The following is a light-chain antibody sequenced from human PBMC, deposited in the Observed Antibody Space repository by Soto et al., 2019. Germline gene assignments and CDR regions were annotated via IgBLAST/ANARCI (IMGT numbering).Light chain of an antibody. Sequence: DNPMTQSPSSVSASVGDRVTITCRASQGISRWLAWYQQKPGKAPKLLIYAASSLQSGVPPRFGGSGSGTDFTLTISSLQPEDVATYYCQQANSFPFTFGPGTKVDIK. CDR2: AAS. CDR1: QGISRW. CDR3: QQANSFPFT. V-gene: IGKV1-12*01. J-gene: IGKJ3*01.